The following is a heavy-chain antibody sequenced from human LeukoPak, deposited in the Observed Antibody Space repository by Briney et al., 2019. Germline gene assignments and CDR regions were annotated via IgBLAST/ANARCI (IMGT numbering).Heavy chain of an antibody. D-gene: IGHD4-17*01. CDR3: ARDAMTTVTFDY. J-gene: IGHJ4*02. CDR2: ISSSSSYI. Sequence: PGGSLRLSCAASGFTFSSYGMHWVRQAPGKGLEWVSSISSSSSYIYYADSVKGRFTISRDNAKNSLYLQMNSLRAEDTAVYYCARDAMTTVTFDYWGQGTLVTVSS. CDR1: GFTFSSYG. V-gene: IGHV3-21*01.